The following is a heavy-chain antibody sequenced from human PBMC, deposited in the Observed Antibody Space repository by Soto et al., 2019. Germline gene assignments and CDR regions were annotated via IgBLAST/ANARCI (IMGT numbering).Heavy chain of an antibody. D-gene: IGHD5-18*01. CDR2: FIAMLGTP. CDR3: ARGAMANFDY. J-gene: IGHJ4*02. V-gene: IGHV1-69*13. CDR1: GGTLGSQG. Sequence: SVKVSCKASGGTLGSQGIAWVRQAPGQGLEWMGGFIAMLGTPTYAKKVQGRATISADESLTSSYLELRSLRSEDTGVYFCARGAMANFDYWGQGTVVTVSS.